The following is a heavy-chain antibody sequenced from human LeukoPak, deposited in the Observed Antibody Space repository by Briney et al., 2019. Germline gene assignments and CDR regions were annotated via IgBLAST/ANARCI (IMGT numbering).Heavy chain of an antibody. CDR1: GGTFSSYA. D-gene: IGHD4-23*01. CDR3: ARGGYGGNSEAFDI. Sequence: SVKVSCKASGGTFSSYAISWVRQAPGQGLEWMGGIIPIFGTANYAQKFQGRVTITTDESTSTAYMELSSLRSEDTAVYYCARGGYGGNSEAFDIWGQGTMVTVSS. V-gene: IGHV1-69*05. CDR2: IIPIFGTA. J-gene: IGHJ3*02.